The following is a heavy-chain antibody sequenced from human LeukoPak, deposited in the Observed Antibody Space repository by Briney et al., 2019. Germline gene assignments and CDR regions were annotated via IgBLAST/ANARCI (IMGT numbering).Heavy chain of an antibody. CDR3: ARLLGAAKTDYFDY. CDR1: GGSISSYY. D-gene: IGHD6-13*01. CDR2: IYYSGST. V-gene: IGHV4-59*12. Sequence: KASETLSLTCTVSGGSISSYYWSWIRQPPGKGLEWIGYIYYSGSTNYNPSLKSRVTISVDTSKNQFSLKLSSVTAADTAVYYCARLLGAAKTDYFDYWGQGTLVTVSP. J-gene: IGHJ4*02.